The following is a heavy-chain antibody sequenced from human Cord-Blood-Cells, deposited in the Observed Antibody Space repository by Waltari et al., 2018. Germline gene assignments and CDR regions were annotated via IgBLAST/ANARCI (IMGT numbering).Heavy chain of an antibody. CDR3: ARDGGYCSGGSCYFYYYYYYMDV. D-gene: IGHD2-15*01. V-gene: IGHV3-21*01. Sequence: EVQLVESGGGLVKPGGSLRLSCAASGFTFSRYSMNWVPQAPGKGLEWVSSISISSSYIYYADSVKGRFTISRDNAKNSLYLQMNSLRAEDTAVYYCARDGGYCSGGSCYFYYYYYYMDVWGKGTTVTVSS. J-gene: IGHJ6*03. CDR1: GFTFSRYS. CDR2: ISISSSYI.